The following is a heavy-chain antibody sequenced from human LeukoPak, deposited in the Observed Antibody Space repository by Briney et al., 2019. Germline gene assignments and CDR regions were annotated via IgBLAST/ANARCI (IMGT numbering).Heavy chain of an antibody. CDR3: ARYGSIAAAGTFDY. CDR1: GFTFSNYW. V-gene: IGHV3-7*05. CDR2: IKQDGSEK. J-gene: IGHJ4*02. D-gene: IGHD6-13*01. Sequence: GGSLRLSCAASGFTFSNYWMSWVRQAPGKGLEWVANIKQDGSEKYYVDSVKGRLTISRDNTKNSLYLQMNSLRAEDTAVYYCARYGSIAAAGTFDYWGQGTLVTVSS.